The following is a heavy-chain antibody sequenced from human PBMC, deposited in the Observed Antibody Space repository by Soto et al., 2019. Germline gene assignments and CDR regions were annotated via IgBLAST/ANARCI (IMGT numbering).Heavy chain of an antibody. Sequence: QVQLQESGPGLVKPSESLSLTCAVSGGSLSSGDSYWTWIRQPPGKGLEWLGLIYHSGITYYNPSLKSRFAMSVDTSKKQLSMRLRSVTASDTAVYDCARAITAVVGVTALPHGFDIWGQGTMVTVSS. V-gene: IGHV4-30-4*01. CDR3: ARAITAVVGVTALPHGFDI. CDR1: GGSLSSGDSY. J-gene: IGHJ3*02. D-gene: IGHD3-22*01. CDR2: IYHSGIT.